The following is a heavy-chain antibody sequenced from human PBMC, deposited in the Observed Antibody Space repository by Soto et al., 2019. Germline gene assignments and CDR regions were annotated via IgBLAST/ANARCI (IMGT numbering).Heavy chain of an antibody. V-gene: IGHV4-59*12. Sequence: PSETLSLTCTVSGGSISSYYWSWIRQPPGKGLEWIGYIYYSGITNYNPSLKSRVTISVDTSKNQFSLKLSSVTAADTAVYYCAKDRMPVSGTLFDFRGQGILVTVSS. CDR1: GGSISSYY. D-gene: IGHD6-19*01. J-gene: IGHJ4*02. CDR2: IYYSGIT. CDR3: AKDRMPVSGTLFDF.